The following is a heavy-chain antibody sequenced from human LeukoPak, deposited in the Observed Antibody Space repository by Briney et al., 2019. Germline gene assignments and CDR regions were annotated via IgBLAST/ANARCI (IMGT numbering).Heavy chain of an antibody. D-gene: IGHD2-15*01. Sequence: GGSLRLSCATSGFTFSSYAMHWVRQAPGKGLEWVAVISYDGSNKYYADSVKGRFTISRDNSKNTLYLQMNSLRAEDTAVYYCARSGRIHWFDPWGQGTLVTVSS. CDR1: GFTFSSYA. CDR2: ISYDGSNK. V-gene: IGHV3-30-3*01. J-gene: IGHJ5*02. CDR3: ARSGRIHWFDP.